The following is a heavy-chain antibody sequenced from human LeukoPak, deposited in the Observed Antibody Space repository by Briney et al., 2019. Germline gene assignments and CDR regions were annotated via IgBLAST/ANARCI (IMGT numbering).Heavy chain of an antibody. J-gene: IGHJ5*02. CDR2: ISLSSSTI. CDR3: ARTTVTTGRTNWFDP. D-gene: IGHD4-17*01. CDR1: GFTFSSYS. V-gene: IGHV3-48*04. Sequence: GGSLRLSCAASGFTFSSYSMNWVRQAPGKGLEWISYISLSSSTIYYADSVKGRFTISRDNAKNSLYLQMNSLRAEDTAVYYCARTTVTTGRTNWFDPWGQGTLVTVSS.